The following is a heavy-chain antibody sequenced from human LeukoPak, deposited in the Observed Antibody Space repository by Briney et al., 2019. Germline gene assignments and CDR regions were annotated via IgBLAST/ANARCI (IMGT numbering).Heavy chain of an antibody. J-gene: IGHJ6*03. CDR1: GFTFSRYA. V-gene: IGHV3-23*01. D-gene: IGHD2-2*01. Sequence: GGSLRLSCAASGFTFSRYAMGWVRQAPGKGPEWVSTLSNTDITYYADSVKGRFTISRDISKCTLYLQMSSLRAEDTAIYYCAKYFGYCDRTGCHAGWCMDVWGRGTTITVSS. CDR2: LSNTDIT. CDR3: AKYFGYCDRTGCHAGWCMDV.